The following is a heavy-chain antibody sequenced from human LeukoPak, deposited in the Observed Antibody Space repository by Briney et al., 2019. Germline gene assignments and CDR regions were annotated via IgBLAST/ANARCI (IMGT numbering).Heavy chain of an antibody. CDR2: MHHSGGT. CDR1: GGSISSGSYS. Sequence: SETLPLTCAVSGGSISSGSYSWSLIRQPPGKGLEWIGYMHHSGGTYYNPSLKSRVTISVDKSKNQFSLELSSVTAADTAVYYCAKHGVSPDAFDVWGQGTMVTVSS. CDR3: AKHGVSPDAFDV. V-gene: IGHV4-30-2*01. J-gene: IGHJ3*01. D-gene: IGHD2-8*01.